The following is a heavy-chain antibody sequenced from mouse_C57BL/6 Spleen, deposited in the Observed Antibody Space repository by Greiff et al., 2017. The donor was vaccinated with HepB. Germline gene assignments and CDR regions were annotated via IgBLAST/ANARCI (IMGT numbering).Heavy chain of an antibody. CDR3: ARHSNYGGLYYFDY. D-gene: IGHD2-5*01. Sequence: EVKLVESGGDLVKPGGSLKLSCAASGFTFSSYGMSWVRQTPDKRLEWVATISSGGSFTYYPDSVKGRFTISRDNAKNTLYLQMSSLKSEDTAMYYCARHSNYGGLYYFDYWGQGTTLTVSS. V-gene: IGHV5-6*01. CDR1: GFTFSSYG. CDR2: ISSGGSFT. J-gene: IGHJ2*01.